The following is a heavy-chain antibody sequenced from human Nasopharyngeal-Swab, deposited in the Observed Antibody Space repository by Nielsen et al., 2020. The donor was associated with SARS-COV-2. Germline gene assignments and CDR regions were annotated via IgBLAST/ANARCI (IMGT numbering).Heavy chain of an antibody. CDR2: IKSKTDGGTT. CDR3: TTELLLWFGEGGSRFDP. J-gene: IGHJ5*02. Sequence: WIRQPPGKGLEWVGRIKSKTDGGTTDYAAPVKGRFTISRDDSKNTLYLQMNSLKTEDTAVYYCTTELLLWFGEGGSRFDPWGQGTLVTVSS. D-gene: IGHD3-10*01. V-gene: IGHV3-15*01.